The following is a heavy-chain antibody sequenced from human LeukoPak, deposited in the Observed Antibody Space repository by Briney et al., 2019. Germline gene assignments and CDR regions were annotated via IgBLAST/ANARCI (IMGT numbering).Heavy chain of an antibody. CDR2: VTPNTGGT. CDR1: GYTFTGYR. Sequence: ASVKVSCKASGYTFTGYRLHWVRQAPGQGLEWMGWVTPNTGGTFYAQKFQGRVTMTRDTSISTAYMELSRLRSDDTAVYYCARGTVVTQGSYYFDYWGQGTLVTVSS. V-gene: IGHV1-2*02. CDR3: ARGTVVTQGSYYFDY. D-gene: IGHD4-23*01. J-gene: IGHJ4*02.